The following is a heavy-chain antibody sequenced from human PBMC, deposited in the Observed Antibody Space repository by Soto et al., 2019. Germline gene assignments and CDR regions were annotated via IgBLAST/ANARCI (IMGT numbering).Heavy chain of an antibody. CDR3: ARDYSSGWYKGIYY. D-gene: IGHD6-19*01. CDR1: GFTFSIYG. Sequence: GGSLRLSCAASGFTFSIYGMHWVLQAPGKGLEWVAVIWYDGSNKYYADSVKGRFTISRDNSKNTLYLQMNSLRAEDTAVYYCARDYSSGWYKGIYYWGQGTLVTVSS. CDR2: IWYDGSNK. V-gene: IGHV3-33*01. J-gene: IGHJ4*02.